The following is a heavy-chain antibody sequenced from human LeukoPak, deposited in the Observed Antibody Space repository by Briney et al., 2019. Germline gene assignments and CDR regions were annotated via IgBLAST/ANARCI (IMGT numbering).Heavy chain of an antibody. V-gene: IGHV3-48*04. CDR1: GFTFSSYA. CDR2: ITSTGRSI. Sequence: GGSLRLSCAASGFTFSSYAMSWVRQAPGKGLEWLSYITSTGRSIYYADSVRGRLTISRDNAKNSLYLQMNSLRAEDTAVYYCARDLDVATAEDYKYGMDVWGQGTTVTVSS. J-gene: IGHJ6*02. D-gene: IGHD6-13*01. CDR3: ARDLDVATAEDYKYGMDV.